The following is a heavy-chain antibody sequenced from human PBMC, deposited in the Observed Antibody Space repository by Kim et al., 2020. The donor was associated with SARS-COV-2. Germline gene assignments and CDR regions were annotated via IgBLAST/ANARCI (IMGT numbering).Heavy chain of an antibody. Sequence: SETLSLTCTVSGGSISSGGYYWSWIRQHPGKGLEWIGYIYYSGSTYYNPSLKSRVTISVDTSKNQFSLKLSSVTASDTAVYYRARGSITMIVVGGLWFDPWGQGTLVTVSS. CDR2: IYYSGST. CDR3: ARGSITMIVVGGLWFDP. CDR1: GGSISSGGYY. J-gene: IGHJ5*02. V-gene: IGHV4-31*03. D-gene: IGHD3-22*01.